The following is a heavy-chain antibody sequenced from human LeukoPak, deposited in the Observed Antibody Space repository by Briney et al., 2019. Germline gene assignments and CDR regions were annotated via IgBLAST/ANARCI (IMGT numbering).Heavy chain of an antibody. V-gene: IGHV1-18*01. CDR2: ISAYNGNT. D-gene: IGHD2-2*01. Sequence: ASVKVSCKGAGYTFTSYGISWGRQGPGQGLEWMGWISAYNGNTNYAQKLQGRVTMTTDTSTSKAYMELRSLRSDDTAVYYCAVRIPAATTLDYWGQGTLVTVSS. CDR1: GYTFTSYG. CDR3: AVRIPAATTLDY. J-gene: IGHJ4*02.